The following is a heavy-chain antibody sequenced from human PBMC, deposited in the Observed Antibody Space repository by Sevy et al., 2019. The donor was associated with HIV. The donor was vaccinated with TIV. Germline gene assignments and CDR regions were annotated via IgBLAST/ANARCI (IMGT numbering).Heavy chain of an antibody. CDR3: ARGFPERYTVVTPFDY. D-gene: IGHD3-16*02. CDR2: ISYDGSNK. J-gene: IGHJ4*02. CDR1: GFTFSSYA. V-gene: IGHV3-30-3*01. Sequence: GGSLRLSCAASGFTFSSYAMHWVRQAPGKGLEWVAVISYDGSNKYYADSVKGRFTISRDNSKNTLYLQMNSLRAEDTAVYYCARGFPERYTVVTPFDYWGLGTLVTVSS.